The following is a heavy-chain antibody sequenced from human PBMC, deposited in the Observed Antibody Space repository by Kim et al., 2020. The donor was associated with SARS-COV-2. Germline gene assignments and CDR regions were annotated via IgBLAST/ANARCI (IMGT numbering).Heavy chain of an antibody. V-gene: IGHV3-9*01. D-gene: IGHD4-17*01. J-gene: IGHJ4*02. CDR3: AGYGDYAGA. CDR2: ISWNSGSI. Sequence: GGSLRLSCAASGFTFDDYAMHWVRQAPGKGLEWVSGISWNSGSIGYADSVKGRFTISRENAKNSLYLQMNSLRAEDTALYYCAGYGDYAGAWGQGTLVTV. CDR1: GFTFDDYA.